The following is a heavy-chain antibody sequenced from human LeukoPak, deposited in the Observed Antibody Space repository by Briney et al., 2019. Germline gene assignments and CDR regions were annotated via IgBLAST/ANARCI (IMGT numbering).Heavy chain of an antibody. CDR1: GFTSSSYG. CDR2: ISYDGSNE. Sequence: GGSLRLSCAASGFTSSSYGMHWVRQAPGKGLEWVAGISYDGSNEFYAESVKGRFTISRDNSKNTLRLQMDSLRAEDTAVFYCAGDSDSSSPSWYFDLWGRGTLVTVSS. V-gene: IGHV3-30*03. D-gene: IGHD6-6*01. J-gene: IGHJ2*01. CDR3: AGDSDSSSPSWYFDL.